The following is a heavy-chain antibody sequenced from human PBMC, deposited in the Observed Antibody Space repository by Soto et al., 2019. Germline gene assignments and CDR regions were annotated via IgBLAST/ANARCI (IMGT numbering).Heavy chain of an antibody. Sequence: PSETLSLTCTVSGGSISSSSYYWGWIRQPPGKGLEWIGSIYYSGSTYYNPSLKSRVTISVDTSKNQFSLKLSSVTAADTAVYYCARVNRNRGSGNWFDPWGQGTLVTVSS. CDR1: GGSISSSSYY. J-gene: IGHJ5*02. CDR2: IYYSGST. CDR3: ARVNRNRGSGNWFDP. D-gene: IGHD1-26*01. V-gene: IGHV4-39*01.